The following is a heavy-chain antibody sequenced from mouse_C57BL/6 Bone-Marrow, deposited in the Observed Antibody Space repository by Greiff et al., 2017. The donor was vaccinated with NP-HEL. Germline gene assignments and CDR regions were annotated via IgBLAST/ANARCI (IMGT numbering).Heavy chain of an antibody. CDR2: IDPSDSYT. V-gene: IGHV1-69*01. Sequence: QVQLQQPGAELVMPGASVKLSCKASGYTFTSYWMHWVKQRPGQGLEWIGEIDPSDSYTNYNQKFKGKSTLTVDKSSSTAYMQLSSLTSEGSAVYYCANGYYEAMDYWGQGTSVTVSS. J-gene: IGHJ4*01. CDR3: ANGYYEAMDY. D-gene: IGHD2-3*01. CDR1: GYTFTSYW.